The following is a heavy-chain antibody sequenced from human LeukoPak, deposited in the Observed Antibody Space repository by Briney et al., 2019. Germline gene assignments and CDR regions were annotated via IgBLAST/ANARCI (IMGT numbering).Heavy chain of an antibody. Sequence: GGSLRVSCVASGFTFSSYARIWVGLAPPEGREGVSAISGSGGSTYYEDPVKGRFTISRNNSKNTLYLQMNSLRAEDTAVYYCAKFGYCSGSSCYPLDYWGQGTLATVSS. CDR1: GFTFSSYA. J-gene: IGHJ4*02. CDR3: AKFGYCSGSSCYPLDY. CDR2: ISGSGGST. V-gene: IGHV3-23*01. D-gene: IGHD2-15*01.